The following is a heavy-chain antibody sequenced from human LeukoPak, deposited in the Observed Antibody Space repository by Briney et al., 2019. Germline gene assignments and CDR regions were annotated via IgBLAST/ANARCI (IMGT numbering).Heavy chain of an antibody. V-gene: IGHV3-30*04. D-gene: IGHD3-10*01. CDR2: ISFDGSHK. Sequence: GGSLRLSCAASGFTFSSHPMHWVRQAPGMGLEWVAVISFDGSHKYYADSVTGRFTISRDDSKNTLYLQMDSLRTDDTAMYYCARDFGITWAQYYFDFWGQGTLVTVSS. CDR1: GFTFSSHP. J-gene: IGHJ4*02. CDR3: ARDFGITWAQYYFDF.